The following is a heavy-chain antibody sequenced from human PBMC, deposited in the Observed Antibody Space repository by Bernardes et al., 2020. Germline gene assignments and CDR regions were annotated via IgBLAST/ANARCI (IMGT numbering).Heavy chain of an antibody. Sequence: LSLTFTISGGSISSYYWSWIRQPPGKGLEWIGYIYYSGSTNYNPSLKSRVTISVDTSKNQFSLKLSSVTAADTAVYYCARVSAAAGTYYFDYWGQGTLVTVSS. V-gene: IGHV4-59*01. CDR3: ARVSAAAGTYYFDY. CDR2: IYYSGST. D-gene: IGHD6-13*01. CDR1: GGSISSYY. J-gene: IGHJ4*02.